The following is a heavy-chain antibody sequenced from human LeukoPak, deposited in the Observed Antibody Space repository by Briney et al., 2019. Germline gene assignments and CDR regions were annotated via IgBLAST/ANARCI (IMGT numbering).Heavy chain of an antibody. CDR1: GFTFSTHW. CDR3: ARESGYSYGTGY. D-gene: IGHD5-18*01. Sequence: PGGSVRFSCAAFGFTFSTHWMRWVCQAPGKGLECGASIKEEGSEKTYVDSVKGRFTISRDNAKNSVYLQMHSLRAEDTAVYYCARESGYSYGTGYWGQGTLVTVSS. J-gene: IGHJ4*02. V-gene: IGHV3-7*01. CDR2: IKEEGSEK.